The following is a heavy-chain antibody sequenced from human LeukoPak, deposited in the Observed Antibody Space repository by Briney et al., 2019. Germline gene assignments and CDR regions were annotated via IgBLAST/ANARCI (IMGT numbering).Heavy chain of an antibody. D-gene: IGHD4-23*01. J-gene: IGHJ4*02. CDR1: GFSLSTSGVG. V-gene: IGHV2-5*02. Sequence: SGPTLVNPTQTPTLTCTFSGFSLSTSGVGVGWIRQPPGKALEWLALIYWDDDKRYSPSLKSRLTITKDTSKNQVVLTKISMDPVDTATYYCAHSLGGGNSCYFDYWGQGTLVTVSS. CDR2: IYWDDDK. CDR3: AHSLGGGNSCYFDY.